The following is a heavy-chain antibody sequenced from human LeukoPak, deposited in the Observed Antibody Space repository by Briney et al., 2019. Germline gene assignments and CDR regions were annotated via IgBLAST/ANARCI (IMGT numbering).Heavy chain of an antibody. Sequence: SETLSLTCTVSGGSISSSIYYWGWIRQPPGKGLEWIGSMSYSGSTYYNPSLKSRVTISVDTSKNQFSLKLTSVTAADTAVYYCARETSQKGAHYMDVWGKGTTVTISS. V-gene: IGHV4-39*07. D-gene: IGHD3-16*01. CDR2: MSYSGST. CDR3: ARETSQKGAHYMDV. CDR1: GGSISSSIYY. J-gene: IGHJ6*03.